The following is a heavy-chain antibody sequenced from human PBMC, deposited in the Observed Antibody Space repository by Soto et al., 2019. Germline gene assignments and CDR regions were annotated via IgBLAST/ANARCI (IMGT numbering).Heavy chain of an antibody. D-gene: IGHD4-17*01. CDR3: ASGPSLDGYGDYGQAFDY. J-gene: IGHJ4*02. CDR2: IYYSGST. V-gene: IGHV4-39*01. CDR1: GGSISSSSYY. Sequence: SETLSLTCTVSGGSISSSSYYWGWIRQPPGKGLEWIGSIYYSGSTYYNPSLKSRVTISVDTSKNQFSLKLSSVTAADTAVYYCASGPSLDGYGDYGQAFDYWGQGALVTVSS.